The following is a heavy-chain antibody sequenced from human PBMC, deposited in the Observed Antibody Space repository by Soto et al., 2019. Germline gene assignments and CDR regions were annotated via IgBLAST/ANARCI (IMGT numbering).Heavy chain of an antibody. J-gene: IGHJ6*02. CDR3: ARIASTGRGWDV. Sequence: EVQLVESWGGLVQPGGSLRLSCADSGCTFSSYWMSWVRQAPVKGLEWVGNIKQDGSEENDVDSVKGRFTISRDNAKNSLYLQMNSLRAEDTAVYYCARIASTGRGWDVWGQGNTVVVSS. D-gene: IGHD6-13*01. V-gene: IGHV3-7*01. CDR1: GCTFSSYW. CDR2: IKQDGSEE.